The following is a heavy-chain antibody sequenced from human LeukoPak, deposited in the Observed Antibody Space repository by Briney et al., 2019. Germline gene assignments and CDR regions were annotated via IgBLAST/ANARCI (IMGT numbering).Heavy chain of an antibody. D-gene: IGHD6-19*01. V-gene: IGHV3-20*04. Sequence: PGGSLRLSCAASGFTFDDYGMSWVRQAPGKGLEWVSGINWSSGSTGYADSVKGRFTISRDNAKNSLYLQMNSLRAEDTALYYCAKYSGIAVAGTFDYWGQGTLVTVSS. CDR2: INWSSGST. CDR3: AKYSGIAVAGTFDY. CDR1: GFTFDDYG. J-gene: IGHJ4*02.